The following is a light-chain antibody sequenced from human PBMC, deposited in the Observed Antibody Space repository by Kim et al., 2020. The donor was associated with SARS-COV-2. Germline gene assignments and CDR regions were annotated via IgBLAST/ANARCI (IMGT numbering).Light chain of an antibody. CDR3: ATWDGSLNGWV. CDR1: SSNIESKT. Sequence: GRRVTISCSGSSSNIESKTVNWYQQLPGTAPKFLIYSNNQRPSGVPDRFSGSKSGTSASLAISGLQSEDEADYYCATWDGSLNGWVFGGGTQLTVL. J-gene: IGLJ3*02. V-gene: IGLV1-44*01. CDR2: SNN.